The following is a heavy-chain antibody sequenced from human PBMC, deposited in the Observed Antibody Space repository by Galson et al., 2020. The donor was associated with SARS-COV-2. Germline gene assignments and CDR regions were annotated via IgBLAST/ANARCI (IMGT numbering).Heavy chain of an antibody. D-gene: IGHD5-18*01. CDR3: ARVDTAGSYGMDV. CDR2: ISAYNGNT. V-gene: IGHV1-18*01. Sequence: ASVKVSCKASGYTFTSYGISWVRQAPGQGLEWMGWISAYNGNTNYAQKLQGRVTMTTDTSTSTAYMEPRSLRSDDTAVYYCARVDTAGSYGMDVWGQGTTVTVSS. J-gene: IGHJ6*02. CDR1: GYTFTSYG.